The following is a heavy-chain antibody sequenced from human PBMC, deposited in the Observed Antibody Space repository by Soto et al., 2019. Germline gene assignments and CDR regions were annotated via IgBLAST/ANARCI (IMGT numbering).Heavy chain of an antibody. J-gene: IGHJ4*02. CDR1: GGSISSSSYY. CDR3: AGLWSGYYGVDY. CDR2: IYYSGST. Sequence: PSETLSLTCTVSGGSISSSSYYWGWIRQPPGKGLEWIGSIYYSGSTYYNPSPKSRVTISVDTSKNQFSLKLSSVTAADTAVYYCAGLWSGYYGVDYWGQGTLVTVSS. V-gene: IGHV4-39*01. D-gene: IGHD3-3*01.